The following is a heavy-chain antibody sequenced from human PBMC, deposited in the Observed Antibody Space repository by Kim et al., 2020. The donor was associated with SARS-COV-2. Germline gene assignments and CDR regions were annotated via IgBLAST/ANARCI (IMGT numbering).Heavy chain of an antibody. CDR2: SYYSGGT. J-gene: IGHJ4*02. V-gene: IGHV4-61*01. Sequence: AETLSLTCTVSGGSVSSDSYYWSWMRQPPGKGLECIGYSYYSGGTNYNPSFKSRVTIALDPSKNQFSLKLSSVTAADTAVYYCARERPSSGFLDYWGQGTLVTVSS. CDR1: GGSVSSDSYY. CDR3: ARERPSSGFLDY.